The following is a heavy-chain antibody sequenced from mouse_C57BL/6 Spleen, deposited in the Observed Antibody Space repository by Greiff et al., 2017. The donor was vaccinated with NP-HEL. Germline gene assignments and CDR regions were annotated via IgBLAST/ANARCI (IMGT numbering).Heavy chain of an antibody. Sequence: QVQLQQPGAELVKPGASVKLSCKASGYTFTSYWMQWVKQRPGQGLEWIGEIDPSDSYTNYNQKFKGKATLTVDTSSSTAYMQRSSLTSEDSAVYYCARGGSSALFAYWGQGTLVTVSA. J-gene: IGHJ3*01. D-gene: IGHD1-1*01. CDR3: ARGGSSALFAY. CDR1: GYTFTSYW. V-gene: IGHV1-50*01. CDR2: IDPSDSYT.